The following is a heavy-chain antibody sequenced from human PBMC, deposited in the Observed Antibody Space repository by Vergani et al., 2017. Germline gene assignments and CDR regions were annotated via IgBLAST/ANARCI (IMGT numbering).Heavy chain of an antibody. CDR1: GFTFSSYS. CDR3: ASGVPGYQLATQYFQH. J-gene: IGHJ1*01. D-gene: IGHD2-2*01. Sequence: VQLVESGGGLVKPGGSLRLSCAASGFTFSSYSMNWVRQAPGKGLEWVSSISSSSSYIYYADSVKGRFTISRDNAKNSLYLQMNSLRAEDTAVYYCASGVPGYQLATQYFQHWGQGTLVTVSS. CDR2: ISSSSSYI. V-gene: IGHV3-21*01.